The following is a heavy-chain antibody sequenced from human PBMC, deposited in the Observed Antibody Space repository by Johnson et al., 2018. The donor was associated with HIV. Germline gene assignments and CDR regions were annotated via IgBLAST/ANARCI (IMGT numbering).Heavy chain of an antibody. CDR1: GFTFSNYA. J-gene: IGHJ3*02. CDR2: ISYDGSSR. D-gene: IGHD3-22*01. Sequence: QVQLVESGGGVVQPGRSLRLACEASGFTFSNYAMHWVRQAPGKGLKWVTIISYDGSSRYYADSVKGRFTISRDNSKNTLYLQMNSLRAEDTAVYFCARGGQFHDSSGYVDAFDIWSQGTMVTVSS. CDR3: ARGGQFHDSSGYVDAFDI. V-gene: IGHV3-30*01.